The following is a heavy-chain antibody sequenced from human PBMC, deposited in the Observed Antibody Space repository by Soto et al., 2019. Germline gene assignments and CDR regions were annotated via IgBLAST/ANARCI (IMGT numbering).Heavy chain of an antibody. CDR3: ARDRGYYGSGSYYLLHYYYGMDV. J-gene: IGHJ6*02. CDR1: GFTVSSNY. CDR2: IYSGGST. D-gene: IGHD3-10*01. V-gene: IGHV3-66*01. Sequence: EVQLVESGGGLVQPGGSLRLSCAASGFTVSSNYMSWVRQAPGKGLEWVSVIYSGGSTYYADSVKGRFTISRDNSKNPLYLQMNCLRAEDTAVYYCARDRGYYGSGSYYLLHYYYGMDVWGQGTTVTVSS.